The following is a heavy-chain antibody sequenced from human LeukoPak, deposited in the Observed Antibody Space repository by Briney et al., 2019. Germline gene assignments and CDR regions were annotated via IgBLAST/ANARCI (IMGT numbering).Heavy chain of an antibody. Sequence: ASVKVSCKVSGYTFTDYYMHWVQQAPGKGLEWMGLVDPEDGETIYAEKFQGRVTITADTSTDTAYMELSSLRSEDTAVYYCATDTIFGVVTDDYWSQGTLVTVSS. V-gene: IGHV1-69-2*01. D-gene: IGHD3-3*01. CDR2: VDPEDGET. J-gene: IGHJ4*02. CDR1: GYTFTDYY. CDR3: ATDTIFGVVTDDY.